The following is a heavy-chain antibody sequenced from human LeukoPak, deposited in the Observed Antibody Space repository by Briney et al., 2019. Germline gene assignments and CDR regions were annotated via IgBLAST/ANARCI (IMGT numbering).Heavy chain of an antibody. CDR3: AREEVTTVGASYYFFALDV. CDR1: GFIVSSNY. CDR2: MYSGGIT. V-gene: IGHV3-66*02. J-gene: IGHJ6*02. D-gene: IGHD4-11*01. Sequence: GGSLRLSCAASGFIVSSNYMTWVRQPPGKGLEWVSVMYSGGITYHADSVKGRFTISRDNSKNMLYLQMNSLRPDDTGVYYCAREEVTTVGASYYFFALDVWGQGTTVTVSS.